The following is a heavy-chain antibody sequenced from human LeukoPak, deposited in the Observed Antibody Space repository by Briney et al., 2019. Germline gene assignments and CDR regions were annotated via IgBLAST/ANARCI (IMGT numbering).Heavy chain of an antibody. J-gene: IGHJ4*02. CDR2: INSDGSST. D-gene: IGHD6-13*01. Sequence: GGSLRLSCAASGVTFSNYWMHWVRQAPGKGLVWVSRINSDGSSTSYADSVKGRFTISRDNAKNTLYLQMNSLRAEDTAVYYCARGYRIAVAGTAAFDYWGQGTLVTVSS. V-gene: IGHV3-74*01. CDR1: GVTFSNYW. CDR3: ARGYRIAVAGTAAFDY.